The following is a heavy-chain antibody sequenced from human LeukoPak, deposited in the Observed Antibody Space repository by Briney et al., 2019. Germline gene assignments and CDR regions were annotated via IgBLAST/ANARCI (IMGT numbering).Heavy chain of an antibody. CDR2: IIPIFGTA. CDR1: GGTFSSYA. D-gene: IGHD1-14*01. CDR3: ARVYNINWFDP. Sequence: ASAKVCCKASGGTFSSYAISWVRQAPGQGLEWMGRIIPIFGTANYAQKFQGRVTITADKSTSTAYMELSSLRSEDTAVYYCARVYNINWFDPWGQGTLVSVSS. V-gene: IGHV1-69*06. J-gene: IGHJ5*02.